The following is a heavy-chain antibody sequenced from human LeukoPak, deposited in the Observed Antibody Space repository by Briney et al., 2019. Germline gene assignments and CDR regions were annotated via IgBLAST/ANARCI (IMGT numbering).Heavy chain of an antibody. V-gene: IGHV3-21*01. CDR3: ARAQDYDFWSGYLHYMDV. CDR1: GFTFSSYS. D-gene: IGHD3-3*01. Sequence: GGSLRLSCAASGFTFSSYSMNWVRQAPGKGPEWVSSISSSSYIYYADSVKGRFTISRDNAKNSLYLQMNSLRAEDTAVYYCARAQDYDFWSGYLHYMDVWGKGTTVTVSS. J-gene: IGHJ6*03. CDR2: ISSSSYI.